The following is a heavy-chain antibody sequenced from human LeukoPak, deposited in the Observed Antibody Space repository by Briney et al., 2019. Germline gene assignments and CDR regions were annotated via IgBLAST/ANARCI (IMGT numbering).Heavy chain of an antibody. V-gene: IGHV4-59*01. CDR2: IYYSGST. J-gene: IGHJ3*02. CDR1: GGSISSYY. D-gene: IGHD3-16*01. Sequence: PSETLSLTCTVSGGSISSYYWSWIRQPPGKGLEWIGYIYYSGSTNYNPSLKSRGTISVDTSKNQFSLKLSSVTAADTAVYYCARDRGNAFDIWGQGTMVTVSS. CDR3: ARDRGNAFDI.